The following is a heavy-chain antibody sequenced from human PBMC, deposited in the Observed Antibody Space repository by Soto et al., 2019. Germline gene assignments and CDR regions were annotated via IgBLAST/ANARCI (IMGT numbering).Heavy chain of an antibody. CDR2: IYYSGST. D-gene: IGHD6-19*01. J-gene: IGHJ6*02. Sequence: PSETLSLTCTVSGGSISNSVYYWGWIRQPPGRGLEWIGRIYYSGSTHYNPSLKSRVTISVDTSKNQFSLKLSSVTAADTAVYYCAGEYSSGWRPMDVWGQGTTVTVSS. CDR3: AGEYSSGWRPMDV. CDR1: GGSISNSVYY. V-gene: IGHV4-39*07.